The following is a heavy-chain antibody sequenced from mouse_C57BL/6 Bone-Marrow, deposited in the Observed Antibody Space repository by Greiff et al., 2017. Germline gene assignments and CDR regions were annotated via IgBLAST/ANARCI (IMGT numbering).Heavy chain of an antibody. CDR1: GFSFNTYA. CDR2: IRSKSNNYAT. D-gene: IGHD1-1*01. J-gene: IGHJ2*01. Sequence: EVKVVESGGGLVQPKGSLKLSCAASGFSFNTYAMNWVRQAPGKGLEWVARIRSKSNNYATYYADSVKDRFTISRDDSESMLYLQMNNLKTEDTAMYYCVRWGYGSSYGFDYWGKGTTLTVSS. CDR3: VRWGYGSSYGFDY. V-gene: IGHV10-1*01.